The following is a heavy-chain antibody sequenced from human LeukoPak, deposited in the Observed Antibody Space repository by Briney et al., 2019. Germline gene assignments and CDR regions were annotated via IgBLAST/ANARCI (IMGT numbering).Heavy chain of an antibody. Sequence: SETLSLTCTVSGGSISSYYWSWIRQPPGKGLEWIGYIYYTGSTNPNPSLKSRVTISVDTSKNQFSLKLSSVTAADTAVYYCARHSDYALRPGGYYYLTDVWGQGTTVTVSS. J-gene: IGHJ6*02. D-gene: IGHD5-12*01. CDR2: IYYTGST. CDR3: ARHSDYALRPGGYYYLTDV. CDR1: GGSISSYY. V-gene: IGHV4-59*08.